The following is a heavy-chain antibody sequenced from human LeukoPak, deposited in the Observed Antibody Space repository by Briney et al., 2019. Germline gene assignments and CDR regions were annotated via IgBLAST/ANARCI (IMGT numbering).Heavy chain of an antibody. D-gene: IGHD6-6*01. CDR3: ARDHSSSSPPKH. Sequence: SETLSLTCTVSGGSISSYYWSWIRQPPGKGLEWIGYIYYSGSTNYNPSLKSRVTISVDTSKNQFSLRLSSVTAADTAVYYCARDHSSSSPPKHWGQGTLVTVSS. V-gene: IGHV4-59*01. J-gene: IGHJ4*02. CDR2: IYYSGST. CDR1: GGSISSYY.